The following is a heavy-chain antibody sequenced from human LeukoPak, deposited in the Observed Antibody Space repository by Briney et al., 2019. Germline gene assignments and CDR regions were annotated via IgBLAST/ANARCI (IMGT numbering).Heavy chain of an antibody. CDR2: IYYSGST. CDR3: ARAPTGTGGWNWSDP. V-gene: IGHV4-39*07. D-gene: IGHD1-1*01. J-gene: IGHJ5*02. Sequence: PSETLSLTCTVSGGSISSSSYYWGWIRQPPGKGLEWIGSIYYSGSTYYNPSLKSRVTISVDTSKNQFSLKLSSVTAADTAVYYCARAPTGTGGWNWSDPWGQGTLVTVSS. CDR1: GGSISSSSYY.